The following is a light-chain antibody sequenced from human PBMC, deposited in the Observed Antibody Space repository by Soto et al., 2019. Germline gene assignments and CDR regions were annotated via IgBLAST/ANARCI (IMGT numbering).Light chain of an antibody. CDR1: QSVSSY. J-gene: IGKJ4*01. V-gene: IGKV3-11*01. CDR3: QQRSNWPLLT. Sequence: EIVLTQSPATLSLSPGERATLSCRASQSVSSYFAWYQQKPGQAPRLLIYDASSRATGIPARFSGSGSGTDFTLTISSLEPEDFAVYYCQQRSNWPLLTFGGGTKVEIK. CDR2: DAS.